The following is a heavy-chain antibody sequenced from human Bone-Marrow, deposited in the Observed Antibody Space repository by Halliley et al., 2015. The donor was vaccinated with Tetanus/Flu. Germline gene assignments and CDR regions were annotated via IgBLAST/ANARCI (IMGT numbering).Heavy chain of an antibody. CDR2: VIYDGSNK. D-gene: IGHD1-26*01. Sequence: SLRLSCAASGFTFSGFEMHWVRQAPGKGLEWVAVVIYDGSNKYYADSVKGRFTISRDNSKNTLYLQMNSLRVEDTAIYYCAKESYSGSYRFFQHWGQGTLVTVSS. J-gene: IGHJ1*01. CDR3: AKESYSGSYRFFQH. CDR1: GFTFSGFE. V-gene: IGHV3-30*18.